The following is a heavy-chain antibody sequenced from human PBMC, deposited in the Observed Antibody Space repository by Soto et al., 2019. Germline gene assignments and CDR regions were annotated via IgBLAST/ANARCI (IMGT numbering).Heavy chain of an antibody. D-gene: IGHD6-19*01. CDR3: ARDAQPTGVAADGTSAY. J-gene: IGHJ4*02. V-gene: IGHV1-18*01. CDR1: GYTFKNYG. CDR2: ITTYNGNR. Sequence: QVQLVQSGPEVKNPGASVKVSCKASGYTFKNYGIKWVRQAPGQGLEWVGWITTYNGNRHSAEKFQGRVTMTTDTSTSTPYMELRSLTSDDTGVYYCARDAQPTGVAADGTSAYWGQGTLVTVSS.